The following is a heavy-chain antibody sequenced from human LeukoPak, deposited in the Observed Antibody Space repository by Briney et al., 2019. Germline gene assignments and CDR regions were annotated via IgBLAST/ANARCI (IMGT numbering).Heavy chain of an antibody. J-gene: IGHJ5*02. D-gene: IGHD6-13*01. CDR3: ARGCEQQRPTRRLYWFDP. V-gene: IGHV1-2*02. CDR2: INPNSGGP. Sequence: GASVKVSCKASGYTFTNYFIHWVRQAPGQGLEWMGWINPNSGGPNYAQKFQGRVTMTRDTSVSTAYMELSRLTSDGTAIYYCARGCEQQRPTRRLYWFDPWGQGTLVTVSS. CDR1: GYTFTNYF.